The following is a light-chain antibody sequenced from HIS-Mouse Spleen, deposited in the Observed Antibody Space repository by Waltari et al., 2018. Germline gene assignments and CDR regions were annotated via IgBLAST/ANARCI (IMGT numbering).Light chain of an antibody. V-gene: IGLV2-14*03. CDR1: SSYVGGSNY. CDR2: DVS. J-gene: IGLJ3*02. Sequence: QSALTQPASVSGSPGQSITISCTGTSSYVGGSNYVSWYQQHPGKAPKLMIYDVSNRPSGVSNRFSGSKSGNTASLTISGLQAEDEADYYCSSYTSSSYWVFGGGTKLTVL. CDR3: SSYTSSSYWV.